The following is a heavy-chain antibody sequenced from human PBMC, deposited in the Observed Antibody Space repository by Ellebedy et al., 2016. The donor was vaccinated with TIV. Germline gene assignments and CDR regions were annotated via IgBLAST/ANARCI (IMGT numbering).Heavy chain of an antibody. CDR3: AKDDSVGYPSGYCDS. V-gene: IGHV3-30*18. D-gene: IGHD1-1*01. CDR2: ISLDGGNK. Sequence: GESLKISCAASGFNFDVYGIHWFRQAPGRGLEWVAVISLDGGNKYYGNSVKGRFTISSDNSRNTVYLQMKTLRAEDTAVYYCAKDDSVGYPSGYCDSWGQGTLVTVSS. CDR1: GFNFDVYG. J-gene: IGHJ4*03.